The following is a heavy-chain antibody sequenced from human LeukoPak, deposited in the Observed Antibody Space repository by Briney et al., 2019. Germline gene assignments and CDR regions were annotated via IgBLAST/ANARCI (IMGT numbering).Heavy chain of an antibody. V-gene: IGHV1-2*02. CDR1: GYTFTGYH. Sequence: ASVKVSCKASGYTFTGYHMHWVRQAPGQGLEWMGWINPNSGGANYAQKFQGRVTMTRDTSISTAYMELSRLRSDDTAVYYCAWDSSGYYYFDYWGQGTLVTVSS. CDR3: AWDSSGYYYFDY. J-gene: IGHJ4*02. D-gene: IGHD3-22*01. CDR2: INPNSGGA.